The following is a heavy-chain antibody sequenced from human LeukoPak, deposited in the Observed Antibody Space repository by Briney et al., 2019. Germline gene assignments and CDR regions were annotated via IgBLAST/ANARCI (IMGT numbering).Heavy chain of an antibody. D-gene: IGHD2-15*01. CDR3: AKGTHLAVDDAFDI. CDR2: ISWNSGSI. J-gene: IGHJ3*02. CDR1: GFTFYDYA. Sequence: GGSLRLSCAASGFTFYDYAMHWVRHAPGKGLEWVSGISWNSGSIGYADSVKGRFTISRDNAKNSLYLQMNSLRAEDTALYYCAKGTHLAVDDAFDIWGQGTMVTVSS. V-gene: IGHV3-9*01.